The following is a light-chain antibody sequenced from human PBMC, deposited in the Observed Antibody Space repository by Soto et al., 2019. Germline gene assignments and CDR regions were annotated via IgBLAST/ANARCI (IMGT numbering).Light chain of an antibody. V-gene: IGLV2-8*01. CDR1: SSDVGGYNY. CDR2: EVS. Sequence: QSALTQPASVSGSPGQSITISCTGTSSDVGGYNYVSWYQQHPGKAPKLMIFEVSKRPSGVPDRFSGSKSANTASLTVSGLMDEDEADYYCSSYAGNNNKMVFGGGTKLTVL. CDR3: SSYAGNNNKMV. J-gene: IGLJ2*01.